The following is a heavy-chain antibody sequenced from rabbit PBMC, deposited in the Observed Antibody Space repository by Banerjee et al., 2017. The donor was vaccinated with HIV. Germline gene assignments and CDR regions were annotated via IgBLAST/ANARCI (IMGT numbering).Heavy chain of an antibody. J-gene: IGHJ4*01. D-gene: IGHD7-1*01. V-gene: IGHV1S40*01. Sequence: IGAGIIGSTKYASWAKGRFTISKTSSATVTLQMTSLTAADTATYFCARDRDTGWNFNFWGQGTLVTVS. CDR3: ARDRDTGWNFNF. CDR2: IGAGIIGST.